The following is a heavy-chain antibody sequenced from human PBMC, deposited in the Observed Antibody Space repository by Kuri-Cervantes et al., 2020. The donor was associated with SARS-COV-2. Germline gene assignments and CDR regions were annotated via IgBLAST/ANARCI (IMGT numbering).Heavy chain of an antibody. CDR1: GYTFTSYG. CDR3: ARASWGYSSSSPGGY. D-gene: IGHD6-6*01. CDR2: INPSGDST. J-gene: IGHJ4*02. Sequence: ASVKVSCKASGYTFTSYGISWVRQAPGQGLEWMGIINPSGDSTTYAQKFQGRVTMTRDTSTTTVYMELSSLRSEDTAVYFCARASWGYSSSSPGGYWGQGTLVTVSS. V-gene: IGHV1-46*01.